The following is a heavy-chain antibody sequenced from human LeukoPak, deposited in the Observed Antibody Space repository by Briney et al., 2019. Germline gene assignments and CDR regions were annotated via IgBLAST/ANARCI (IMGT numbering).Heavy chain of an antibody. CDR2: IWYDGSNK. Sequence: GGSLRLSCAASGFTFSSYGMHWVRRAPGKGLEWGALIWYDGSNKYYADSVKGRFTISRDNSKNTLYLQMNSLRAEDTAVYYCARENFVAGISFDAFDIWGQGTMVTVSS. CDR3: ARENFVAGISFDAFDI. V-gene: IGHV3-33*01. D-gene: IGHD6-19*01. J-gene: IGHJ3*02. CDR1: GFTFSSYG.